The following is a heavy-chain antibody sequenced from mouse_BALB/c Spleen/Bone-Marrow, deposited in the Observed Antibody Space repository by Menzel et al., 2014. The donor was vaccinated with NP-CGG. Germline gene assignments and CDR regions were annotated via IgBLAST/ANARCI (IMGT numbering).Heavy chain of an antibody. CDR3: ARYSNDNYNGDFDG. CDR1: GFTFTDYY. J-gene: IGHJ1*01. V-gene: IGHV7-3*02. Sequence: VPLVASFFFFVQLVGSLRLSCATSGFTFTDYYMSWVSQTPGKALEWLGFISNKANGYTTEYSASVKGRFTISRDTSLSILYVQTNTQIAEVRATYFCARYSNDNYNGDFDGWGAGTTVTVS. D-gene: IGHD2-1*01. CDR2: ISNKANGYTT.